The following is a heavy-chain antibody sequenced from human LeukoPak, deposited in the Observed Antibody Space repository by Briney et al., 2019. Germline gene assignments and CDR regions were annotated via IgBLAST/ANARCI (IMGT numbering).Heavy chain of an antibody. D-gene: IGHD3-22*01. V-gene: IGHV1-2*02. CDR1: GYTFTDYY. Sequence: ASVKVSCKASGYTFTDYYMHWVRQAPGQGLEWMGWINPNSGDTKYAQNFQGRVTMTRDTSISTAYMDLSRLTSDDTAVYYCARGFPPNYCDSSGYYNDYWGQGTLVTVSS. J-gene: IGHJ4*02. CDR3: ARGFPPNYCDSSGYYNDY. CDR2: INPNSGDT.